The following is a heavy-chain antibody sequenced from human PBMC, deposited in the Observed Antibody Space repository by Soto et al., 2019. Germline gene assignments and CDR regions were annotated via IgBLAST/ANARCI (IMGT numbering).Heavy chain of an antibody. J-gene: IGHJ4*02. V-gene: IGHV3-23*01. CDR1: GFTFSSYA. CDR2: SSGSGGSR. D-gene: IGHD5-12*01. CDR3: AKVGRDGYNWSDY. Sequence: EVQLLESGGGLVQPWGSLRLSCAASGFTFSSYAMSWVRQAPGKGLEWVSASSGSGGSRYYADSVKGPFTISRDNSKKTLYLQMNSLRAEDTAVYYCAKVGRDGYNWSDYWGQGTLVTVSS.